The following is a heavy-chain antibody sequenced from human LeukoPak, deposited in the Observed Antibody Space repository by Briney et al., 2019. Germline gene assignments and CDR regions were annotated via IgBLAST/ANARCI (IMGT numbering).Heavy chain of an antibody. CDR1: GFIFSNYG. CDR2: ISASGSAT. CDR3: AKGLRWEIPLDY. V-gene: IGHV3-23*01. J-gene: IGHJ4*02. Sequence: GGSLRLSCAASGFIFSNYGMNWVRQAPGKGLEWVAAISASGSATSYADSVRGRFTISRDNSKSTTYLQMNSLRAEDTAVYYCAKGLRWEIPLDYWGQGTLVTVSS. D-gene: IGHD1-26*01.